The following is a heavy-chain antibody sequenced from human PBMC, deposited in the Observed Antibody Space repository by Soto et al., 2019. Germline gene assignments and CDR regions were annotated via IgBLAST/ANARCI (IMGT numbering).Heavy chain of an antibody. CDR2: FDPEDGET. CDR1: GYTLTELS. V-gene: IGHV1-24*01. Sequence: GASVKVSCKVSGYTLTELSMHWVRQAPGKGLEWMGGFDPEDGETIYAQKFQGRVTMTEDTSTDTAYMELSSLRSEDTAVYYCATVPVLRSSGWNYFDYWVQGTLATVSS. D-gene: IGHD6-19*01. J-gene: IGHJ4*02. CDR3: ATVPVLRSSGWNYFDY.